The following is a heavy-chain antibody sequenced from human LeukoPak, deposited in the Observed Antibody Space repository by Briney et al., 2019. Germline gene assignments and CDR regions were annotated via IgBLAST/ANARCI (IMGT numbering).Heavy chain of an antibody. Sequence: GGSLRLSCAASGFTVSSNYMSWVRQAPGKGLEWVSVIYSGGSTYCADSVKGRFTISRDNSKNTLYLQMNSLRAEDTAVYYCAKAPAVVPAANYYYYGMDVWGKGTTVTVSS. CDR3: AKAPAVVPAANYYYYGMDV. V-gene: IGHV3-53*01. D-gene: IGHD2-2*01. J-gene: IGHJ6*04. CDR2: IYSGGST. CDR1: GFTVSSNY.